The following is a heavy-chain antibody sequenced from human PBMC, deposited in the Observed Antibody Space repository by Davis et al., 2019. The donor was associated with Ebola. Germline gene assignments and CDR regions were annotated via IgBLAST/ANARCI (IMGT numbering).Heavy chain of an antibody. Sequence: SETLSLTCTVSGGSISSYYWSWIRQPPGKGLEWIGYIYYSGSTNYNPSLKSRVIISVDTSKNQFSLKLSSVTAADTAVYYCARTPPDNFWSGYYYGMDVWGQGTTVTVSS. J-gene: IGHJ6*02. CDR1: GGSISSYY. CDR2: IYYSGST. CDR3: ARTPPDNFWSGYYYGMDV. D-gene: IGHD3-3*01. V-gene: IGHV4-59*01.